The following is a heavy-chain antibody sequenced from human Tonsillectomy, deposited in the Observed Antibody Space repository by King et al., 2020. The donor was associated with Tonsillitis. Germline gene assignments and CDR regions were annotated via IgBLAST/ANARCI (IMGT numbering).Heavy chain of an antibody. CDR3: AKDESWLPAQNWFDP. CDR2: IWYDGSDK. V-gene: IGHV3-33*03. J-gene: IGHJ5*02. D-gene: IGHD6-19*01. CDR1: GFTFSSYG. Sequence: VQLVESGGGVVQPGRSLRLSCAASGFTFSSYGMHWVRRAPGKGLEWVAFIWYDGSDKYYADSVKGRFTISRDNSKNTLYLQMKNLRGEDTAVYYCAKDESWLPAQNWFDPWGQGTLVTVSS.